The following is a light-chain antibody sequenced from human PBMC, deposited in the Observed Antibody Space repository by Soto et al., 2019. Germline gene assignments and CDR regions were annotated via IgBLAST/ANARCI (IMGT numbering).Light chain of an antibody. J-gene: IGLJ2*01. V-gene: IGLV1-51*01. CDR3: GTWDSSLSAVV. CDR1: SSNIVNNY. CDR2: DNN. Sequence: QSVLTQPPSVSAAPGQTVTISCSGSSSNIVNNYVSWYQQFPGTAPKLLIYDNNKRPSGIPDRFSGSKSGTSATLGITGLQTGDEADYYCGTWDSSLSAVVFGGGTQLTVL.